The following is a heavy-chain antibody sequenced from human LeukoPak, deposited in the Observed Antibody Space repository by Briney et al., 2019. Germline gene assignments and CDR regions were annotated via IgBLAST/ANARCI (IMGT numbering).Heavy chain of an antibody. D-gene: IGHD6-19*01. CDR2: IGTSGDT. V-gene: IGHV3-13*04. Sequence: GGSLRLSCAASGFTFSSYGMHWVRQATGKGLEWVSVIGTSGDTYYAGSVKGRFTISRENAKNSLYLQMNSLTAGDTAVYFCSRVGSSGWPNYFDSWGQGTLVTVSS. CDR1: GFTFSSYG. J-gene: IGHJ4*02. CDR3: SRVGSSGWPNYFDS.